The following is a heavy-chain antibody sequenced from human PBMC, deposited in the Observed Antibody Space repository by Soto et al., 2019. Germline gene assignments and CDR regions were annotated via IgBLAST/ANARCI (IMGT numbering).Heavy chain of an antibody. J-gene: IGHJ4*02. V-gene: IGHV3-23*01. D-gene: IGHD5-12*01. CDR1: GFTLSNYP. Sequence: GGSLRLSCAASGFTLSNYPMSWVRQPPGKGLEWVSTIGGRGGNTYYLDSVKGRFTISRDNSRNTLYLQMNSLRAEDTAVYYCARGFHSGYDYGHFDYWAQSTLVTVSS. CDR2: IGGRGGNT. CDR3: ARGFHSGYDYGHFDY.